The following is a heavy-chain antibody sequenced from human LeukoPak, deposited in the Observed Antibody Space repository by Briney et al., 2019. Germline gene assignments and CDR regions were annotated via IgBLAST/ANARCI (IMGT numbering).Heavy chain of an antibody. CDR1: DDSITMYY. Sequence: SETLSLTCTVSDDSITMYYWTWIRQPPGKGLEWIGYVDHTGSTKFNPSLNGRVSISRDTSKNQFSLKLSSVTAADTAVYYCARGPYSSSFPFDYWGQGTLVTVSS. CDR3: ARGPYSSSFPFDY. CDR2: VDHTGST. D-gene: IGHD6-6*01. J-gene: IGHJ4*02. V-gene: IGHV4-59*12.